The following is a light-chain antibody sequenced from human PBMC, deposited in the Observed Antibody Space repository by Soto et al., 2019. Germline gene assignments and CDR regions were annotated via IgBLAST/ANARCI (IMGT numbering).Light chain of an antibody. Sequence: DIQMTQSPSTLSASIEDRVTITCRASQGISSWLAWYQQKPGKAPKLLIYDASSLESGVPSRFSGSGSGTEFTLTISSLQPDDFATYYCQQYNSYSGTFGQGTKVDIK. V-gene: IGKV1-5*01. CDR2: DAS. CDR3: QQYNSYSGT. J-gene: IGKJ1*01. CDR1: QGISSW.